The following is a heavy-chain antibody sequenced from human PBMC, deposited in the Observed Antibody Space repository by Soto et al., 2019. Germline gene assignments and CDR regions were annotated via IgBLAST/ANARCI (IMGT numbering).Heavy chain of an antibody. CDR3: ARDNNDFWSLYPLAFDY. D-gene: IGHD3-3*01. CDR2: ISTSGNV. J-gene: IGHJ4*02. CDR1: GGSLTKYY. V-gene: IGHV4-4*07. Sequence: QVQLQESGPGLVKPSETLSLTCTVSGGSLTKYYWSWIRQPAGKGLEWIGRISTSGNVVSKASLRSRLTMSVDRSKNQCSLRLTSVTAADTAVYYCARDNNDFWSLYPLAFDYWGQGALVTVSS.